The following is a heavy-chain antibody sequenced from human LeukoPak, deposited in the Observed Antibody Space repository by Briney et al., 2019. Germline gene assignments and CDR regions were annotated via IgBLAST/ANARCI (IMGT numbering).Heavy chain of an antibody. Sequence: GASVKVSCKASGYTFTSYGISWVRQAPGQGLEWMGWISAYNGNTNYAQKLQGRVTMTTDTSTSTAYMELRSLRSGDTAVYYCARELVVVAPDGMDVWGQGTTVTVSS. CDR3: ARELVVVAPDGMDV. J-gene: IGHJ6*02. V-gene: IGHV1-18*01. CDR2: ISAYNGNT. CDR1: GYTFTSYG. D-gene: IGHD2-15*01.